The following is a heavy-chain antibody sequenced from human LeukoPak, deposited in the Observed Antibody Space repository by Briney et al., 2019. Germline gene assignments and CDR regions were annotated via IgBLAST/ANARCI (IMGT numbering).Heavy chain of an antibody. V-gene: IGHV1-46*01. CDR1: GYTFTSYY. J-gene: IGHJ3*02. CDR2: INPSGGST. CDR3: ARDGSSGSRAFDI. D-gene: IGHD6-19*01. Sequence: ASVKVSCXASGYTFTSYYMHWVRQALGQGLEWMGIINPSGGSTSYAQKFQGRVTMTRDTSTSTVYMELSSLRSEDTAVYYCARDGSSGSRAFDIWGQGTMVTVSS.